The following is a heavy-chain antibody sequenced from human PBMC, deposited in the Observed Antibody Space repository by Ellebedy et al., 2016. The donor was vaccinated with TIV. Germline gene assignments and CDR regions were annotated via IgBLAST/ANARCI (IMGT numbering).Heavy chain of an antibody. D-gene: IGHD4-17*01. CDR3: ARGAKAGYGDSYHFDS. Sequence: PGGSLRLSCAASGFSFSNYGMHWVRQAPGKGLEWVAVIWFDGTIKFYADSVKGRFAVSRDNSRKTLFLQMNSLKGGDTAIYYCARGAKAGYGDSYHFDSWGQGTMVTVSS. V-gene: IGHV3-33*01. CDR2: IWFDGTIK. CDR1: GFSFSNYG. J-gene: IGHJ4*02.